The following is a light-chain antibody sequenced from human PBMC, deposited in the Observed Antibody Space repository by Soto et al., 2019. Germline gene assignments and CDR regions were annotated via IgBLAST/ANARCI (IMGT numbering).Light chain of an antibody. CDR2: AAS. V-gene: IGKV1-39*01. CDR1: QSISSY. Sequence: DIQVTQSPSSVSASVVDRVTITCRASQSISSYLNWYQQKPGKAPNLLVYAASSLQSGVPSRFTGSGSGTDFTLTISSLQPEDFATYFCQQSYTTPITFGQGTRLEIK. CDR3: QQSYTTPIT. J-gene: IGKJ5*01.